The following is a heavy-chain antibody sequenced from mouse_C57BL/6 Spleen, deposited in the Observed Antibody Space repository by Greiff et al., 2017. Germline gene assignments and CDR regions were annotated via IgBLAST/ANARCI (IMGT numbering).Heavy chain of an antibody. J-gene: IGHJ4*01. Sequence: EVKLVESGEGLVKPGGSLKLSCAASGFTFSSYAMSWVRQTPEKRLEWVAYISSGGDYIYYADTVKGRFTISRDNARNTLYLQMSSLESEDTAMYYCTNNAKPHYDYDEAMDYWGQGTSVTVSS. D-gene: IGHD2-4*01. CDR3: TNNAKPHYDYDEAMDY. CDR1: GFTFSSYA. CDR2: ISSGGDYI. V-gene: IGHV5-9-1*02.